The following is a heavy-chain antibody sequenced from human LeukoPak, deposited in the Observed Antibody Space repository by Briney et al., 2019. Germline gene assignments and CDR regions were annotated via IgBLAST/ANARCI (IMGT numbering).Heavy chain of an antibody. D-gene: IGHD2-15*01. V-gene: IGHV1-18*01. Sequence: GASVKVSYKASGYTFTSYGFSWVRQAPGQGLEWMGWISAYNGNTNYVQKLQGRVTMTTDTSTRTAYMELRSLRSDDTAVYYCARVGGCSGGGCYPGVYYYYYMDVWGKGTTVTVSS. CDR1: GYTFTSYG. J-gene: IGHJ6*03. CDR2: ISAYNGNT. CDR3: ARVGGCSGGGCYPGVYYYYYMDV.